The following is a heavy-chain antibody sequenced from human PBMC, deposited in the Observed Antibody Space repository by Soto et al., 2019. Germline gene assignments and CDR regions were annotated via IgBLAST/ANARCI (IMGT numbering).Heavy chain of an antibody. D-gene: IGHD2-15*01. CDR3: ARDRQGSDPGGMDV. V-gene: IGHV3-30-3*01. CDR2: ISYDGSNK. Sequence: QVQLVESGGGVVQPGRSLRLSCAASGFTFSSYAMHWVRQAPGKGLEWVAVISYDGSNKYYADSVKGRFTISRDNSKNTLDLQMNSLRAEDTAVYYCARDRQGSDPGGMDVWGQGTTVTVSS. J-gene: IGHJ6*02. CDR1: GFTFSSYA.